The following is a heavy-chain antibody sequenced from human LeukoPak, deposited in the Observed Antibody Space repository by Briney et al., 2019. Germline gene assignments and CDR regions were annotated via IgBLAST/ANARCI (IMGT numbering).Heavy chain of an antibody. V-gene: IGHV3-23*01. CDR3: ARDPRGD. J-gene: IGHJ4*02. D-gene: IGHD3-10*01. CDR2: MSGSGGST. CDR1: GFTFSNNA. Sequence: PGGSLRLSCAASGFTFSNNAMSWVCQAPGKGLEWVSAMSGSGGSTYSADFVKGRFYIYSDNSNNTLYMQMNSLRAGDAAVYYCARDPRGDWGQGTLVTVSS.